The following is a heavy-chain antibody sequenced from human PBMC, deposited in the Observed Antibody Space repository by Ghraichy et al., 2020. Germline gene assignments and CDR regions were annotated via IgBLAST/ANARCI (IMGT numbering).Heavy chain of an antibody. CDR2: INHSGST. CDR3: ASLARRYSSGYYYGPPPFDY. V-gene: IGHV4-34*01. Sequence: SETLSLTCAVYGGSFSGYYWSWIRQPPGKGLEWIGEINHSGSTNYNPSLKSRVTISVDTSKNQFSLKLSSVTAADTAVYYCASLARRYSSGYYYGPPPFDYWGQGTLVTVSS. J-gene: IGHJ4*02. CDR1: GGSFSGYY. D-gene: IGHD3-22*01.